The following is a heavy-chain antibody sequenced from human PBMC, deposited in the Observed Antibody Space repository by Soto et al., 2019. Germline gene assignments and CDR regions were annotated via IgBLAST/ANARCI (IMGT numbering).Heavy chain of an antibody. V-gene: IGHV1-46*01. CDR2: INPSGGST. CDR1: GYTVTSYY. Sequence: ASVKVSCKASGYTVTSYYMHWVRQAPGQGLEWMGIINPSGGSTTYAQKFQGRLTMTRDTSTSTVYMELNSLRAEDTAVYYCANSIKGLLWFGSPLYYYGMDVWGQGTTVTVSS. J-gene: IGHJ6*02. CDR3: ANSIKGLLWFGSPLYYYGMDV. D-gene: IGHD3-10*01.